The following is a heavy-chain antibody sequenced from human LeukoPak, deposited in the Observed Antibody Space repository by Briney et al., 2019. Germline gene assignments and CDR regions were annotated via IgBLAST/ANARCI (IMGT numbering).Heavy chain of an antibody. J-gene: IGHJ3*02. V-gene: IGHV4-59*11. CDR2: ISYIGNT. D-gene: IGHD4-17*01. Sequence: PETLSLTCAVSDDSFSSHYWSWIRHPPGKGLEWIGYISYIGNTNSNPSLKSRLTISIGTSRNQCSLRLSSVTAADTAVYYCARDLVTVTKGFDIWGQGTMVSVSS. CDR3: ARDLVTVTKGFDI. CDR1: DDSFSSHY.